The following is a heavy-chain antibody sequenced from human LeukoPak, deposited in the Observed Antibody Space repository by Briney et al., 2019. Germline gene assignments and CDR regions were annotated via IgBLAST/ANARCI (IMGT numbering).Heavy chain of an antibody. Sequence: GASVKVSCKASGYTFTSYGISWVRQAPGQGLEWMGWINPNSGGTNYAQKFQGRVTMTRDTSISTAYMELSRLRSDDTAVHYCARDRDDSSGYYRETLFDYWGQGTLVTVSS. V-gene: IGHV1-2*02. D-gene: IGHD3-22*01. CDR2: INPNSGGT. CDR1: GYTFTSYG. J-gene: IGHJ4*02. CDR3: ARDRDDSSGYYRETLFDY.